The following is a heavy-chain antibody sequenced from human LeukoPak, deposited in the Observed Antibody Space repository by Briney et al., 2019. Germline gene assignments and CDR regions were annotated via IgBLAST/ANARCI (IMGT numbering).Heavy chain of an antibody. CDR1: GFTFSSYG. CDR3: AKDRGPSIAAAGQYYYYGMDV. V-gene: IGHV3-33*06. Sequence: GRSLRLSCSASGFTFSSYGMHWVRQAPGKGLEWVAVIWYDGSNKYYADSVKGRFTISRDNSKNTLYLQMNSLRAEDTAVYYCAKDRGPSIAAAGQYYYYGMDVWGQGTTVTVSS. CDR2: IWYDGSNK. J-gene: IGHJ6*02. D-gene: IGHD6-13*01.